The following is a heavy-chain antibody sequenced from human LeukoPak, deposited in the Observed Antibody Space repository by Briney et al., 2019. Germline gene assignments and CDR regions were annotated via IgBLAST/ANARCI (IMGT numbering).Heavy chain of an antibody. CDR3: ARDRTGDYFDY. J-gene: IGHJ4*02. CDR1: GFTFSSYG. CDR2: IWYDGSNE. Sequence: GGSLRLSCAASGFTFSSYGMHWVRQAPGKGLEWVAVIWYDGSNEYYTDSVKGRFTISRDNSKNTLYLQMNSLRAEDTAVYYCARDRTGDYFDYWGRGTLVTVSS. V-gene: IGHV3-33*01. D-gene: IGHD1-14*01.